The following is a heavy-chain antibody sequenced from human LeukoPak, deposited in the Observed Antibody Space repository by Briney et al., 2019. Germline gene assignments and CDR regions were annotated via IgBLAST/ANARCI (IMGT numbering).Heavy chain of an antibody. J-gene: IGHJ4*02. Sequence: SETLSLTCTVSGGSISSSSYYWGWIRQPPGKGLEWIGSIYYSGSTYYNPSLKSRVTISVDTSKNQFSLKLSSVTAADTAVYYCARVDSSGYYENAFDIWGQGTLVTVSS. CDR1: GGSISSSSYY. D-gene: IGHD3-22*01. CDR2: IYYSGST. CDR3: ARVDSSGYYENAFDI. V-gene: IGHV4-39*07.